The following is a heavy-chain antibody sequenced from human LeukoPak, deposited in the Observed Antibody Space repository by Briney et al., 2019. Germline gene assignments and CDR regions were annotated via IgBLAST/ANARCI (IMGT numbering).Heavy chain of an antibody. CDR1: GYTFTSYG. D-gene: IGHD2-15*01. CDR3: ARNTYSGGSCYSDY. CDR2: ISAYNGNT. Sequence: ASVKVSCKASGYTFTSYGISWVRQAPGQGLEWMGWISAYNGNTNYAQKLQGRVTMTTDTSKSPAYMELRSLSSDDTAVYYCARNTYSGGSCYSDYWGKGTLVTVSS. V-gene: IGHV1-18*01. J-gene: IGHJ4*02.